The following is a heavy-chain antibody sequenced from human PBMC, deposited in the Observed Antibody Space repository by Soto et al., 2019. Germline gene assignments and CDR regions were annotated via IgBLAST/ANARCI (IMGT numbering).Heavy chain of an antibody. CDR3: AHNRLYYDFWSGYWDY. V-gene: IGHV2-5*02. CDR2: IYWDDDK. D-gene: IGHD3-3*01. Sequence: QITLKESGPTLVKPTQTLTLTCTFSGFSLSTSGVGVGWIRQPPGKALEWLALIYWDDDKRYSPSLKSRLTITNDTSKNQVVLTMTNMDPVDTATYYCAHNRLYYDFWSGYWDYWGQGTLVTVSS. J-gene: IGHJ4*02. CDR1: GFSLSTSGVG.